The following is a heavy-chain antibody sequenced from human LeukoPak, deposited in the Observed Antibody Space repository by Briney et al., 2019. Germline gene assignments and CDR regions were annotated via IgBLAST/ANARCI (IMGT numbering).Heavy chain of an antibody. J-gene: IGHJ4*02. V-gene: IGHV4-34*01. Sequence: GSLRLSCAASGFTFSTYWMSWIRQSPGKGLEWIGEITYDGRTKYNPSLRSRVSISVDTSKIQFSLNLTSVTAADTAIYYCARGLASGYPPIPFDYWGQGTQVTVSS. D-gene: IGHD3-3*01. CDR1: GFTFSTYW. CDR2: ITYDGRT. CDR3: ARGLASGYPPIPFDY.